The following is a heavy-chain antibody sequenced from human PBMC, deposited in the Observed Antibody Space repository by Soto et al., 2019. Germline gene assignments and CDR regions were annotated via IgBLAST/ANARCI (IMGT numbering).Heavy chain of an antibody. CDR3: ARRDYNDYIWDYYGMDV. Sequence: QEQLAQSGAEVRKPGSSVKVSCKPSGGTFSDYAFSWVRQAPGQGLEWMGGIIPMFPRTHYAQKLQDTVAITADESTSTVYMELSSLTSEDTAVYYWARRDYNDYIWDYYGMDVWGLGTTVTVSS. J-gene: IGHJ6*02. CDR1: GGTFSDYA. D-gene: IGHD3-16*01. CDR2: IIPMFPRT. V-gene: IGHV1-69*01.